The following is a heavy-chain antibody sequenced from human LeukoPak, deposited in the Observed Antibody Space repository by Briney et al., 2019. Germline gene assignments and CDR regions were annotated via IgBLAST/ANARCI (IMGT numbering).Heavy chain of an antibody. Sequence: SETLSLICSVPGGSLNSFSHYWAWIRQPPGKGLEWIGCIFSSGSTYHNPSLQSRVTLSLDKSNNHFALKLTSLTAADTAVYYCARGLAHGGIANWFDPWGQGTLVTVSS. CDR1: GGSLNSFSHY. J-gene: IGHJ5*02. CDR3: ARGLAHGGIANWFDP. D-gene: IGHD2-21*01. CDR2: IFSSGST. V-gene: IGHV4-39*06.